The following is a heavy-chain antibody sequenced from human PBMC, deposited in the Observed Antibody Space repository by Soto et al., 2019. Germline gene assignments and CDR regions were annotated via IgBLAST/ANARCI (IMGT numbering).Heavy chain of an antibody. CDR3: SNYQPMAQPRPDCDY. CDR2: ISSSGGST. V-gene: IGHV3-23*01. J-gene: IGHJ4*02. CDR1: GFTFSSYA. D-gene: IGHD3-10*01. Sequence: EVQLLESGGDLIQPGGSLRLSCAASGFTFSSYAMSWVRQAPGKGLGWVSAISSSGGSTFYADSVKGRFTISRDNSRNTLYLQMSSLRAEDTAIYYCSNYQPMAQPRPDCDYWGQGTLVTVSS.